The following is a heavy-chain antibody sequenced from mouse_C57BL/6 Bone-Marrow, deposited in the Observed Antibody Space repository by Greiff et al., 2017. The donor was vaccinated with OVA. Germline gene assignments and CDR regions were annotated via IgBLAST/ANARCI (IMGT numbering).Heavy chain of an antibody. Sequence: VQLQQSGPELVKPWASVKISCKASGYTFTDYYMNWVKQSHGKSLEWIGDINPNNGGTSYNQKFKGKATLTVDKSSSTAYMELRSLTSEDSAVYYCAREGDDYAMDYWGQGTSVTVSS. V-gene: IGHV1-26*01. CDR2: INPNNGGT. CDR3: AREGDDYAMDY. CDR1: GYTFTDYY. D-gene: IGHD3-3*01. J-gene: IGHJ4*01.